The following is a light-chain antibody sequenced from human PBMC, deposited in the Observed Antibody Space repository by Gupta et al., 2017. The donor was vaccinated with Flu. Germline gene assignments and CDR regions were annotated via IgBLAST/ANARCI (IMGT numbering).Light chain of an antibody. J-gene: IGLJ3*02. CDR1: SVYRSDA. Sequence: VNLTCTRSSVYRSDAIAWHQQQPEKGPRYLMMVDSDGSHSKGDAGPDRFSGSSSGAELSLTIAGVEAEDEDDYYWQTWGTGILVFGGGTKLTVL. V-gene: IGLV4-69*01. CDR2: VDSDGSH. CDR3: QTWGTGILV.